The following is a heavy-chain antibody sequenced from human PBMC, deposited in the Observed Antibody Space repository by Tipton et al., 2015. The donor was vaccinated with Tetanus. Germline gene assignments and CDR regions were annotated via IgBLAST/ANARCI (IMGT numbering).Heavy chain of an antibody. J-gene: IGHJ4*02. D-gene: IGHD3-10*01. V-gene: IGHV4-30-2*01. Sequence: TLSLTCAVSGALLSTGGYSWGWIRQPPGQGLEWIGYIYHTGSTYYNPSLRSRVTISAFGYKNQISLKLSSVTAADTGVYFCVRGRGSGAQSFGFEFWGRGTQVAASS. CDR2: IYHTGST. CDR1: GALLSTGGYS. CDR3: VRGRGSGAQSFGFEF.